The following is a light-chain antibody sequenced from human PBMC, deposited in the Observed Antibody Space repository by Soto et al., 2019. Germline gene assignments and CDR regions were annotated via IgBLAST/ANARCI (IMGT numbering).Light chain of an antibody. Sequence: EIVLTQSPATLSVSPGDSATLSCRASQSVSNYLAWYQQKPCQAPRLLIYDAYNRATGIPATFSGSGSGTDFTLTISSLEPEDFAVYFCQQSSHWPPITFGQGTRLEIK. CDR3: QQSSHWPPIT. CDR1: QSVSNY. V-gene: IGKV3-11*01. CDR2: DAY. J-gene: IGKJ5*01.